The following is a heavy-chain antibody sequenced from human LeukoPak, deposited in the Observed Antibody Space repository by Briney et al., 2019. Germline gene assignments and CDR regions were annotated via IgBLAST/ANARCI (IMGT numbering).Heavy chain of an antibody. CDR2: ISAYNVDT. J-gene: IGHJ1*01. Sequence: ASVKVSCKASGYTFTSYGISWVRQAPGQGLEWMGWISAYNVDTSYAQKFQGRVTMTTDTSTSTAYMELRSLRSDDTAVYYCAGDDQWDVEFFQHWGQGTLVTVSS. CDR1: GYTFTSYG. V-gene: IGHV1-18*04. D-gene: IGHD1-26*01. CDR3: AGDDQWDVEFFQH.